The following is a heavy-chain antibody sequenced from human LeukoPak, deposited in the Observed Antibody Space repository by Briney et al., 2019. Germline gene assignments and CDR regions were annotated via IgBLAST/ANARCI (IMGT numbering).Heavy chain of an antibody. D-gene: IGHD5-12*01. CDR1: GGSISSYY. CDR2: IYYSGST. J-gene: IGHJ6*03. CDR3: ARAGDMWLDYYYYMDV. Sequence: SETLSLTCTVSGGSISSYYWSWIRQPPGKGLEWIGYIYYSGSTNYNPSLKSRVTISVDTSKNQFSLKLSSVTAADTAVYYCARAGDMWLDYYYYMDVWGKGTTVTVSS. V-gene: IGHV4-59*08.